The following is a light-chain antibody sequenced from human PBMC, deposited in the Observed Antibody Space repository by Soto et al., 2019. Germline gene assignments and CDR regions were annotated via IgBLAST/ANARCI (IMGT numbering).Light chain of an antibody. CDR1: ESVLYSANNKDY. J-gene: IGKJ1*01. Sequence: DFEMTQSPDSLAVSLGERATINCKSSESVLYSANNKDYLAWYQQKPGQPPKLLIYWASTRGSGVPDRFSGSGSGTDFTLTISSLQAEDVAVYYCQQYFNTPRTYGQGTKGEIK. CDR3: QQYFNTPRT. V-gene: IGKV4-1*01. CDR2: WAS.